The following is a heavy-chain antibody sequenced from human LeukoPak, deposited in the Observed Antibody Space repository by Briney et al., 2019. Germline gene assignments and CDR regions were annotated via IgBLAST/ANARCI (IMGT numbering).Heavy chain of an antibody. V-gene: IGHV3-49*04. CDR3: VRGRVTPDY. D-gene: IGHD1-14*01. J-gene: IGHJ4*02. CDR2: IRSKLYGAAT. Sequence: PGGSLRLSCTAPGFTFGDYALSWVRQAPGKGLEWVGVIRSKLYGAATDYAASVIGRFTISRDDSRSIAYLQMNSLKTEDTAVYYCVRGRVTPDYWGQGTLVTVSS. CDR1: GFTFGDYA.